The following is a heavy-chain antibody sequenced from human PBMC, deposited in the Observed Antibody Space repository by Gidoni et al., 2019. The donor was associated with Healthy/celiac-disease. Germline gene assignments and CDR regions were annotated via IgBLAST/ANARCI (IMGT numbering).Heavy chain of an antibody. V-gene: IGHV3-23*01. CDR3: AKDLLYSSSSSY. J-gene: IGHJ4*02. Sequence: EVQLLESGGGLVQPGGSLRLSCAASGFTFSSYAMSWVRQAPGKGLGWVSAISGSGGSTYYADSVKGRFTISRDNSKNTLYLQMNSLRAEDTAVYYCAKDLLYSSSSSYWGQGTLVTVSS. D-gene: IGHD6-6*01. CDR1: GFTFSSYA. CDR2: ISGSGGST.